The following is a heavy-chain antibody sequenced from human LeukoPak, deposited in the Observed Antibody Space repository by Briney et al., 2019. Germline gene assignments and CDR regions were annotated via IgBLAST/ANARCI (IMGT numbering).Heavy chain of an antibody. J-gene: IGHJ4*02. Sequence: GGSLRLSCAASGFTFSNYAMNWVRQAPGKGLEWVSAISASGSTTYTSDSVRGRATISRDNSRNTLSLQLNGLRAEDTAIYLCVKAEPGAWYSYFDFWGQGALVTVSS. D-gene: IGHD2-21*02. CDR2: ISASGSTT. CDR3: VKAEPGAWYSYFDF. V-gene: IGHV3-23*01. CDR1: GFTFSNYA.